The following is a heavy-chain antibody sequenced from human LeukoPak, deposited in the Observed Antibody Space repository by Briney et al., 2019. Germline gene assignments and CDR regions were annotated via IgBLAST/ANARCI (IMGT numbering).Heavy chain of an antibody. CDR3: ARAPSTTIFGVAHNWFDP. CDR2: IIPIFGTA. J-gene: IGHJ5*02. V-gene: IGHV1-69*05. CDR1: GGTFSSYA. D-gene: IGHD3-3*01. Sequence: SVKISCKASGGTFSSYAVSWVRQAPGQGLEWMGGIIPIFGTANYAQKFQGRVTITTDESTITTYMELSSLRSEDTAVYYCARAPSTTIFGVAHNWFDPWGQGTLVTVSS.